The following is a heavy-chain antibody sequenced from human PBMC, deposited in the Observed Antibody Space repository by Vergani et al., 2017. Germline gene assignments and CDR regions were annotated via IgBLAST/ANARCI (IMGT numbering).Heavy chain of an antibody. V-gene: IGHV1-46*03. CDR2: FTPSGGST. Sequence: QVQLVQSGAEVKKPGALVKVPCKPLGSPFTPYLFLWVPPPPGQGLEWMGIFTPSGGSTSYVQKFQDRVTMTRDTPTSTVYMELSSLRSEDTAVYYCASVEYDFGIGYYLYSLGWFDAWGQGTLVTVS. CDR1: GSPFTPYL. D-gene: IGHD3-3*01. CDR3: ASVEYDFGIGYYLYSLGWFDA. J-gene: IGHJ5*02.